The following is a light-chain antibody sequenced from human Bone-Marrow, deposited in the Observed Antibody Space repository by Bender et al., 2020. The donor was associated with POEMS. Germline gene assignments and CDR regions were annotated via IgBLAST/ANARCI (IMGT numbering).Light chain of an antibody. CDR2: DVT. CDR3: LSYDNSPPTWV. V-gene: IGLV2-14*03. J-gene: IGLJ3*02. Sequence: QSALTQDASVSGSPGQSITISCTGTSSDVGGYDYVSWYQQHPGKAPKLLIYDVTNRPSGVSDRFSGSKSGNTASLTISGLQAEDEADYYCLSYDNSPPTWVFGGGTKLTVL. CDR1: SSDVGGYDY.